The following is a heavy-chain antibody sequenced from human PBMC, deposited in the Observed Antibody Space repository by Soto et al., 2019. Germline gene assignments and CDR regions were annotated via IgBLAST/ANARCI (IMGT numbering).Heavy chain of an antibody. V-gene: IGHV2-5*02. CDR3: AHNSNSAVAGTVYLDF. D-gene: IGHD6-19*01. CDR2: LYWDDDK. Sequence: QITLKESGPTLVKPTQTLTLTCTFSGFSFTTPGVGVGWIRQPPGKALEWLGLLYWDDDKRHSPALTTRLTFSEAVAKSHFVLTPTNVDPLDTASYSCAHNSNSAVAGTVYLDFGGQGTVFTVSS. CDR1: GFSFTTPGVG. J-gene: IGHJ4*02.